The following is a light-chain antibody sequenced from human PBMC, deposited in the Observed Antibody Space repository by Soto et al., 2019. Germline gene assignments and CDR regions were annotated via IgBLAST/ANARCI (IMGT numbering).Light chain of an antibody. CDR1: QSVSNK. Sequence: EIVLTQSPATLSVSPGERVTLSCRASQSVSNKLAWYQQKPGQAPRLLISDTSTRATGIPARFSGSGSGTEFTLTINSLQSEDFAVYYCQRYNNWPLTFGGGTKVDIK. V-gene: IGKV3D-15*01. J-gene: IGKJ4*01. CDR2: DTS. CDR3: QRYNNWPLT.